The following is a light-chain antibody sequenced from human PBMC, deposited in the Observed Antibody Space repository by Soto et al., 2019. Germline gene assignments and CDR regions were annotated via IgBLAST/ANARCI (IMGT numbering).Light chain of an antibody. CDR2: GAS. Sequence: EIVMTQSPATLSVSPGERATLSCRASQSVGTYLAWYQQKPGQAPRLLIYGASTRAAGISPRFSGGGSGTEFTLTINSLQSEDFAVYYCQQYNDWPRTFGQGTKVGIK. V-gene: IGKV3-15*01. J-gene: IGKJ1*01. CDR1: QSVGTY. CDR3: QQYNDWPRT.